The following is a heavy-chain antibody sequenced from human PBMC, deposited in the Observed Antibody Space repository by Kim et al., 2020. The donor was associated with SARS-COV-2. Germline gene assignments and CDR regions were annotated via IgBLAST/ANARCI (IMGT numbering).Heavy chain of an antibody. J-gene: IGHJ5*02. V-gene: IGHV4-31*02. CDR3: AREVRITMVRGVIT. D-gene: IGHD3-10*01. Sequence: NPSLKSRVTISVDTSKNQFSLKLSSVTAADTAVYYCAREVRITMVRGVITWGQGTLVTVSS.